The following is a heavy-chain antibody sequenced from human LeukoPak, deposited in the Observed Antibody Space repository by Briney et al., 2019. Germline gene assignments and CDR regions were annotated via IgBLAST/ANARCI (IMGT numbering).Heavy chain of an antibody. V-gene: IGHV3-23*01. D-gene: IGHD3-10*01. J-gene: IGHJ4*02. CDR1: GFTFSSYA. Sequence: PGGSLRLSCAASGFTFSSYAMSWVRQALGKGLEWVSAISGSGDSTYYADSVKGRFTISRDNSKNTLYLQMNSLRAEDTAVYYCVRDTYYYGSGSYYNLDYWGQGTLVTVSS. CDR2: ISGSGDST. CDR3: VRDTYYYGSGSYYNLDY.